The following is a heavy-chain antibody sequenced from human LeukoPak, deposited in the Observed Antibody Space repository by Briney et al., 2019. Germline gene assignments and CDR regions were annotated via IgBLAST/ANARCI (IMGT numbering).Heavy chain of an antibody. J-gene: IGHJ4*02. CDR3: AKTGRDSSTDYFDY. Sequence: GGSLRLSCAASGFTFSSYEMNWVRQAPGKGLEWVSYISSSGSTIYYADSVKGRFTISRDNSKNTLYLQMNSLLAEDTAVYYCAKTGRDSSTDYFDYWGQGTLVTVSS. D-gene: IGHD3-22*01. CDR1: GFTFSSYE. V-gene: IGHV3-48*03. CDR2: ISSSGSTI.